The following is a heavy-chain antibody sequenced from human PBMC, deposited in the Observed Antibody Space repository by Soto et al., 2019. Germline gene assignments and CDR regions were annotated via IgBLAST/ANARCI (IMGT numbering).Heavy chain of an antibody. CDR2: IYYSGST. J-gene: IGHJ6*02. CDR3: AKGERGKYYKYGLDV. V-gene: IGHV4-59*01. CDR1: GGSISSYY. D-gene: IGHD3-10*01. Sequence: SETLSLTCTVSGGSISSYYWSWIRQPPGKGLEWIGYIYYSGSTNYNPSLKSRVTISVDTSKNQFSLKLSSVTAADTAVYYCAKGERGKYYKYGLDVWGQGTTVTVSS.